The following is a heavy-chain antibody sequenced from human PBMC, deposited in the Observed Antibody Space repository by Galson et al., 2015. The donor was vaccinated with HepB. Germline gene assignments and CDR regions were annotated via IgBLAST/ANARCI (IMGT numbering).Heavy chain of an antibody. CDR3: ASSFDY. CDR2: ISSSGSTT. Sequence: SLRLSCAASGFTFKSASMNWVRQAPGKGLEWVSYISSSGSTTHYADSVKGRFTISRDNAKSSLYLQMNGLRAEDTAVYYCASSFDYWGQGTLVTVSS. V-gene: IGHV3-48*04. J-gene: IGHJ4*02. CDR1: GFTFKSAS.